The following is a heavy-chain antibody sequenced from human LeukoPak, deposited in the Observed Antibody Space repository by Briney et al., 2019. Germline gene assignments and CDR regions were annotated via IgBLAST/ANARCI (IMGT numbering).Heavy chain of an antibody. D-gene: IGHD6-13*01. CDR1: GFTFSSYW. V-gene: IGHV3-74*01. J-gene: IGHJ6*02. CDR3: ARDLPVLSSSWYSYYYYYGMDV. Sequence: AGGSLRLSCAASGFTFSSYWMHWVRQAPGKGLVWVSRINSDGSSTSYADSVKGRFTISRDNAKNTLYLQMNSLRAEDTAVYYCARDLPVLSSSWYSYYYYYGMDVWGQGTTVTVSS. CDR2: INSDGSST.